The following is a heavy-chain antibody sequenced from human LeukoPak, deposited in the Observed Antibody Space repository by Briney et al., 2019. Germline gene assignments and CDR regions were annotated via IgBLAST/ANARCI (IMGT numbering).Heavy chain of an antibody. Sequence: SGGSLRLSCAASGFTFSSNWMSWVRQAPGKGLEWVANIGQDGSDKYYMDSVKGRFTISRDNTKNSLSLQMNSLRVEDTAVYYCARDRDCGDGGCYPHFDYWGQGVRVTVSS. D-gene: IGHD2-15*01. CDR3: ARDRDCGDGGCYPHFDY. CDR1: GFTFSSNW. CDR2: IGQDGSDK. V-gene: IGHV3-7*01. J-gene: IGHJ4*02.